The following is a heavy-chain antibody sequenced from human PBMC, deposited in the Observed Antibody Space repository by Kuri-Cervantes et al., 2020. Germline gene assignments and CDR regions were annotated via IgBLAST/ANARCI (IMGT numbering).Heavy chain of an antibody. V-gene: IGHV4-34*01. CDR3: ARHEWYSNYYFDC. Sequence: SETLSLTCAVYGGSFSGYYWSWIRQPPGKGLEWIGEIDQSGGTNYNPSLKSRVTISVDTSKNQFSLKLSSVTAADTAVYYCARHEWYSNYYFDCWGQGTLVTVSS. D-gene: IGHD4-11*01. J-gene: IGHJ4*02. CDR2: IDQSGGT. CDR1: GGSFSGYY.